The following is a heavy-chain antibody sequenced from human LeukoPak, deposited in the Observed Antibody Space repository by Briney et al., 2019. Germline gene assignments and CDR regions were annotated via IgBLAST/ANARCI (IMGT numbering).Heavy chain of an antibody. CDR2: IYHSGST. J-gene: IGHJ4*02. D-gene: IGHD2/OR15-2a*01. V-gene: IGHV4-38-2*02. CDR3: ARGPGGLLSDYFDY. CDR1: GYSISSGYY. Sequence: SETLSLTCTVSGYSISSGYYWGWIRQPPGKGLEWIGTIYHSGSTYYNPSLKSRVTISVDTSKNQFSLKLSSVTAADTAVYYCARGPGGLLSDYFDYWGQGTLVTVSS.